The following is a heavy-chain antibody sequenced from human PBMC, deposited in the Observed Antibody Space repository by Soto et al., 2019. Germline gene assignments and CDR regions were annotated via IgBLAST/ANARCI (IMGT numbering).Heavy chain of an antibody. D-gene: IGHD4-17*01. J-gene: IGHJ5*02. CDR3: AKDLLPTTVTTGGS. CDR1: GFTFDSYG. Sequence: QVQLVESGGGVVQPGRSLRLSCAASGFTFDSYGMHWVRQAPGKGLEWVAVISSDGNNKYYADSVKGRFTISRDNFKNTLYLQRSSLRADETAVYYCAKDLLPTTVTTGGSWGQGTLVTVSS. V-gene: IGHV3-30*18. CDR2: ISSDGNNK.